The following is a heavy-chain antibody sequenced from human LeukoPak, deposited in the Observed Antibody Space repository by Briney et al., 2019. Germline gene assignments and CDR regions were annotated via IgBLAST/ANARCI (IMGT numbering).Heavy chain of an antibody. CDR3: AKGDVVAATSSFFDL. CDR2: ISGSGTST. J-gene: IGHJ2*01. V-gene: IGHV3-23*01. Sequence: GGSLRLSCAASGFTFSSSWMHWVRQSPGTGLEWVSSISGSGTSTYCADSVKGRFTISRDNSKNTLYLQMNSLRAEDTAVYYCAKGDVVAATSSFFDLWGRGTLVTVSS. D-gene: IGHD1-26*01. CDR1: GFTFSSSW.